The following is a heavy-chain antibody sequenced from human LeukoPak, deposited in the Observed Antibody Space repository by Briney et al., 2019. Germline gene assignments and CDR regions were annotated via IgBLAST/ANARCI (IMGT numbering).Heavy chain of an antibody. D-gene: IGHD6-19*01. J-gene: IGHJ6*02. CDR3: AKYSSSSNYYYGMDV. CDR1: RFTFSNYG. Sequence: GGSLRLSCAASRFTFSNYGMHWVRQAPGKGLDWVAVVSDDGSHKQYADSVKGRFTVSRDNSERTLYLQMNDLRADDTAVYYCAKYSSSSNYYYGMDVWGQGTTVTVSS. V-gene: IGHV3-30*18. CDR2: VSDDGSHK.